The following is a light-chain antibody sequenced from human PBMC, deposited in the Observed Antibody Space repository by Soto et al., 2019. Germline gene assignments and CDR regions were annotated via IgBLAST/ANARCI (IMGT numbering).Light chain of an antibody. J-gene: IGKJ5*01. V-gene: IGKV3-20*01. CDR2: GAS. CDR1: QSVRSNY. Sequence: ENVLTQSPGTLSLSPGERATLSCRASQSVRSNYLAWYQQKPGQPPRLLLYGASNRDTGIPDRFSGSGSGTEFTLTINRLKPEDFAVYYCQFYTNSPCTFGQGIRLEIK. CDR3: QFYTNSPCT.